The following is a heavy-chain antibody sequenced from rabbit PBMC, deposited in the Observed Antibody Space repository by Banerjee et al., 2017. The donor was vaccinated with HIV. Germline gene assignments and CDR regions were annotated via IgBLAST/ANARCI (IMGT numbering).Heavy chain of an antibody. CDR1: GFTLSRYW. CDR3: ARGGYASSSGYSYYFNL. D-gene: IGHD1-1*01. J-gene: IGHJ4*01. Sequence: QEQLEESGGDLVKPEGSLTLTCTASGFTLSRYWMCWVRQAPGKGLEWIGCIDTGGGSTYYANWAKGRFTISSHNAQNTLYLQLNSLTAADTATYFCARGGYASSSGYSYYFNLWGQGTLVTVS. V-gene: IGHV1S45*01. CDR2: IDTGGGST.